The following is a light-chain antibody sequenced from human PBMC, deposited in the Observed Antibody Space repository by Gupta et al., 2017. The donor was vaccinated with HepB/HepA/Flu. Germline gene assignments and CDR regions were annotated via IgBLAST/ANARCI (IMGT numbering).Light chain of an antibody. CDR2: GAS. J-gene: IGKJ3*01. Sequence: DIQMTQSPPSLSASVGDRVTITCRTSQSISNSLNWYRQRPGETPNVLIYGASTLQSGVPSRFSGSGSGTEFTLAISGLQPEDFATYYCQESHSSQFTFGPGTKVYLK. CDR1: QSISNS. CDR3: QESHSSQFT. V-gene: IGKV1-39*01.